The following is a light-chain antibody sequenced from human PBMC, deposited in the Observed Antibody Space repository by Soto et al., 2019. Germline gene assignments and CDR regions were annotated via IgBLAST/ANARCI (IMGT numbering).Light chain of an antibody. CDR3: HHFGSLPET. J-gene: IGKJ1*01. V-gene: IGKV3-20*01. CDR2: SAS. Sequence: EVVLTQSPGTLSLSPGERVTLSCRASQSVASSYLAWYQQKPGRAPRILFYSASSMATGIPDRFSGSGSGTDFTLTIRRLEPEDFAVYYCHHFGSLPETFGQGTNVE. CDR1: QSVASSY.